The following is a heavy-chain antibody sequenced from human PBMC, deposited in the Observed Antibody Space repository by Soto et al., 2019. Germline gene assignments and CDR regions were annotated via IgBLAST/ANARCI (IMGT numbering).Heavy chain of an antibody. CDR1: GFTFSSYA. CDR2: ISYDGSNK. J-gene: IGHJ4*02. Sequence: PGGSLRLSCASSGFTFSSYAMHWVRQAPGKGLEWVAVISYDGSNKYYADSVKGRFTISRDNSKNTLYLQMNSLRAEDTAVYYCARGEDDEYSPTKPFGFDYWGQGTLVTVSS. V-gene: IGHV3-30-3*01. D-gene: IGHD6-6*01. CDR3: ARGEDDEYSPTKPFGFDY.